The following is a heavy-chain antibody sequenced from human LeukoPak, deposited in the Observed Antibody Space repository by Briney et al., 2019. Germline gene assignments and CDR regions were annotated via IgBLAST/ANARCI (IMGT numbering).Heavy chain of an antibody. V-gene: IGHV1-2*02. CDR2: INHNSGGT. CDR1: LDTPTGDY. J-gene: IGHJ4*02. CDR3: ASVHYYGHYSHDY. D-gene: IGHD4-17*01. Sequence: ASLKASSKASLDTPTGDYIHSGRQAPGEGLEWMLGINHNSGGTNYAQHFQGRVTMTRDTSISTAYLALRRLRSGDTAMYYCASVHYYGHYSHDYWRQGTLVTVSS.